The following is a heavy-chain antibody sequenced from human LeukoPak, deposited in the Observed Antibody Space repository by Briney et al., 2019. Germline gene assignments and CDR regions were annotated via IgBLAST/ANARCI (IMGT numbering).Heavy chain of an antibody. J-gene: IGHJ5*02. V-gene: IGHV1-69*13. CDR3: TQGIAVAGKWWFDP. CDR1: GCTFITYA. Sequence: ASVKVSCKASGCTFITYAISWVRQAPGQGLEWMGGIIPTIGTANYAQKFQGRVTITADESTSTAYMELSSLRSEDTAVYYCTQGIAVAGKWWFDPWGQGTLVTVSS. CDR2: IIPTIGTA. D-gene: IGHD6-19*01.